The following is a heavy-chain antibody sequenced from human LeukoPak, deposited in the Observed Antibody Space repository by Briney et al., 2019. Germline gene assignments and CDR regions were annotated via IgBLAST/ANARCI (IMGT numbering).Heavy chain of an antibody. D-gene: IGHD6-19*01. CDR3: AKVPSYSSGWSNWFDP. CDR2: ISGSGGGT. V-gene: IGHV3-23*01. J-gene: IGHJ5*02. CDR1: GFTFSSYA. Sequence: GGSLRLSCATSGFTFSSYAMSWVRQAPGKGLEWVSAISGSGGGTYYADSVKGRFTISRDNSKNTLYMQMNSLRAEDTAVYYCAKVPSYSSGWSNWFDPWGQGTLVTVSS.